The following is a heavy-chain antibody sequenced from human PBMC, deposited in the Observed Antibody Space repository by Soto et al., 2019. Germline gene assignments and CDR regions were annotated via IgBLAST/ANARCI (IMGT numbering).Heavy chain of an antibody. J-gene: IGHJ4*02. CDR1: GFTFSAYG. Sequence: GGSLRLSCAASGFTFSAYGFHWIRQAPGKGLEWVAVLWYDGSYKYYADSVKGRFTISRDNSKNTLYLQMDSLRAEDTAVYFCARDPSSQGYYFDYWGQGTLVTVSS. CDR3: ARDPSSQGYYFDY. CDR2: LWYDGSYK. D-gene: IGHD2-2*01. V-gene: IGHV3-33*01.